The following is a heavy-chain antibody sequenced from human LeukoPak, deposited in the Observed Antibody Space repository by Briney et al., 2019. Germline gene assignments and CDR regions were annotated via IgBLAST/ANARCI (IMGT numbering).Heavy chain of an antibody. D-gene: IGHD6-13*01. J-gene: IGHJ4*02. CDR2: IYYSGST. CDR3: ARLLTRSTLAAAGTHIDY. V-gene: IGHV4-39*01. CDR1: GGSISSSSYY. Sequence: SSETLSLTCTVSGGSISSSSYYWGWIRQPPGKGLEWIGSIYYSGSTYYNPSLKSRVTISVDTSKNQFSLKLSSVTAADTAVYYCARLLTRSTLAAAGTHIDYWGQGTLVTVSS.